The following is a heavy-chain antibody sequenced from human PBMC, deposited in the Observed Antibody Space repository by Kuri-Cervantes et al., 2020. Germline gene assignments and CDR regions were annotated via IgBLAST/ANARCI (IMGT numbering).Heavy chain of an antibody. Sequence: GESLKISCAASGFSFSTYGLHWVRQAPGKGLEWVSDISSSSSTIYYADSVKGRFTISRDNAKNSLYLQMNGLRAEDTALYYCAKDKHFGYYYGMDVWGQGTTVTVSS. J-gene: IGHJ6*02. D-gene: IGHD3-3*02. CDR3: AKDKHFGYYYGMDV. CDR1: GFSFSTYG. CDR2: ISSSSSTI. V-gene: IGHV3-48*01.